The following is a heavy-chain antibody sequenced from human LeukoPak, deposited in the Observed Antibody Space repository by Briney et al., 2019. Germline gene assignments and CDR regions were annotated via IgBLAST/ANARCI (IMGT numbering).Heavy chain of an antibody. D-gene: IGHD4-17*01. CDR1: GFTFDSYT. V-gene: IGHV3-48*04. J-gene: IGHJ4*02. CDR3: ARNVLNYGDLDY. CDR2: IGAGSTPI. Sequence: GGSLRLSCAASGFTFDSYTVSWVRKAPGKGLEWVASIGAGSTPIYYADSVRGRFTVSRDNTKNSLYLQMNSLRAEDTAVYYCARNVLNYGDLDYWGQGTLVTVFS.